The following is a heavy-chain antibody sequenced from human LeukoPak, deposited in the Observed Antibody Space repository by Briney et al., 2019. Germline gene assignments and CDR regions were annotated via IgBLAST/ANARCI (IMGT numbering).Heavy chain of an antibody. CDR1: GFTFSNYG. V-gene: IGHV3-30*02. D-gene: IGHD2-2*01. CDR3: ARDGSDERYCSSTSCYVETAYFDL. CDR2: IRYDGSVK. J-gene: IGHJ2*01. Sequence: PGGSLRLSCAASGFTFSNYGMHWVRQAPGKGLEWVAFIRYDGSVKYYADSLKGRFTISRDNSKNTLYLQMNSLRAEDTAVYYCARDGSDERYCSSTSCYVETAYFDLWGRGTLVTVSS.